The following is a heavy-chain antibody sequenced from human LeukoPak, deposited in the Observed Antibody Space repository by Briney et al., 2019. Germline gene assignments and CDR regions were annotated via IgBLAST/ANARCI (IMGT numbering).Heavy chain of an antibody. V-gene: IGHV3-21*04. Sequence: GGSLRLSCAASGFTFSSYSMNWVRQAPGKGLEWVSSISSSSSYIYYADSVKGRFTISRDNAKNSLYLQMNSLRAEDTAVYYCAKHYYSSGSYYNVDYWGQGTLVTVSS. D-gene: IGHD3-10*01. CDR3: AKHYYSSGSYYNVDY. CDR2: ISSSSSYI. CDR1: GFTFSSYS. J-gene: IGHJ4*02.